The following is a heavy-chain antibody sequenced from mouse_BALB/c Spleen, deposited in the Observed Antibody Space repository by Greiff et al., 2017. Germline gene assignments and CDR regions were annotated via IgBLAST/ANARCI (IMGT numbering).Heavy chain of an antibody. CDR2: ISNLAYSI. CDR3: ARGDREYAMDY. Sequence: EVQLVESGGGLVQPGGSRKLSCAASGFTFSDYGMAWVRQAPGKGPEWVAFISNLAYSIYYADTVTGRFTISRENAKNTLYLEMSSLRSEDTAMYYCARGDREYAMDYWGQGTSVTVSS. D-gene: IGHD2-14*01. V-gene: IGHV5-15*02. CDR1: GFTFSDYG. J-gene: IGHJ4*01.